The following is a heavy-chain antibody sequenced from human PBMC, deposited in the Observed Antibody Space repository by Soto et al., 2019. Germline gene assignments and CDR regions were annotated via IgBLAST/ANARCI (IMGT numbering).Heavy chain of an antibody. CDR2: IYTSGST. Sequence: PSETLSLTCTVSGGSISSYYWSWIRQPAGKGLEWIGRIYTSGSTNYNPSLKSRVTMSVDTSKNQFSLKLSSVTAADTAVYYCARDHSAGAYNWFDPWGQGTLVTVS. J-gene: IGHJ5*02. CDR3: ARDHSAGAYNWFDP. CDR1: GGSISSYY. V-gene: IGHV4-4*07. D-gene: IGHD1-1*01.